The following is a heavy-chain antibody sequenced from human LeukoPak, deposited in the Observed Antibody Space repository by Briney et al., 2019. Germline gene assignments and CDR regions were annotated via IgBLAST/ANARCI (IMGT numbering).Heavy chain of an antibody. CDR1: GGSFSGYY. CDR3: ARGPFRAVGGYTYGYRGWYFDY. D-gene: IGHD5-18*01. V-gene: IGHV4-34*01. J-gene: IGHJ4*02. CDR2: INHSGST. Sequence: SETLSLTCAVYGGSFSGYYWSWIRQPPGKGLEWIGEINHSGSTNYHPSLKSRVTISVDTSKNQFSLKLSSVTAADTAVYYCARGPFRAVGGYTYGYRGWYFDYWGQGTLVTVSS.